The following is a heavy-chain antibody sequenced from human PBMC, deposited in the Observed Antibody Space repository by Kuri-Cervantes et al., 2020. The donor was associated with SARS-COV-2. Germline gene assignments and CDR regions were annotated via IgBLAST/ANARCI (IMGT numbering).Heavy chain of an antibody. CDR3: ARVSHYDFWSGYYTPDAFDI. Sequence: ESLKISCIVSGGSISSYYWSWIRQTPRKGLEWIGYVLYTGSTNYNLSLRSRVTISVDTSKNQFSLKLSSVTAADTAVYYCARVSHYDFWSGYYTPDAFDIWGQGTMVTVSS. J-gene: IGHJ3*02. V-gene: IGHV4-59*01. CDR2: VLYTGST. D-gene: IGHD3-3*01. CDR1: GGSISSYY.